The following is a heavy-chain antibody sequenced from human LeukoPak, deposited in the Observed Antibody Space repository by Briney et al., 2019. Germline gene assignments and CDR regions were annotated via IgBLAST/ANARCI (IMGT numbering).Heavy chain of an antibody. CDR2: IYYSGST. J-gene: IGHJ4*02. CDR1: GGSISSSSYY. Sequence: PSETLSLTCTVSGGSISSSSYYWGWIRQPPGTGLEWIGSIYYSGSTYYNPSLKSRVTISVDTSKNQFSLKLSSVTAADTAVYYCARRLPYSSWEESYFDYWGQGTLVTVSS. V-gene: IGHV4-39*01. CDR3: ARRLPYSSWEESYFDY. D-gene: IGHD6-6*01.